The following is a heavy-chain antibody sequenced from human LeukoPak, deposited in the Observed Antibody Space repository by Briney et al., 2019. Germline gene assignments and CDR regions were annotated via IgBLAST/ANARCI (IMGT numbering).Heavy chain of an antibody. CDR1: GGSISSGSYY. D-gene: IGHD3-9*01. V-gene: IGHV4-61*02. Sequence: PSETLSLTCTVSGGSISSGSYYWSWIRQPAGKGLEWIGRIYTSGSTNYNPSLKSRVTISVDTSKNQFSLKLSSVTAADTAVYYCARSGYYLRNWWFDPWGQGTLVTVSS. CDR3: ARSGYYLRNWWFDP. J-gene: IGHJ5*02. CDR2: IYTSGST.